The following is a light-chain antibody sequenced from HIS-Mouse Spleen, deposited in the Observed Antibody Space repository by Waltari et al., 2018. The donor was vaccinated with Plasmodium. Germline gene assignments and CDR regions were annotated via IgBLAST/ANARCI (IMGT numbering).Light chain of an antibody. CDR2: DVI. Sequence: QSALTQPRSVSGSPGQSVTISCTGTSSDVGGYNYVSWYQQHPGKAPKLLIYDVIKRPSGGPVRFSGSKSGNTASLTISGLQAEDEADYYCCSYAGSYTYVFGTGTKVTVL. CDR1: SSDVGGYNY. V-gene: IGLV2-11*01. J-gene: IGLJ1*01. CDR3: CSYAGSYTYV.